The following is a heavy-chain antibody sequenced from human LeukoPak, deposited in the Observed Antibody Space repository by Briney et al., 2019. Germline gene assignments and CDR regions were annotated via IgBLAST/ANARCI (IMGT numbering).Heavy chain of an antibody. CDR1: GFIFSSYG. Sequence: GGSLRLSCAASGFIFSSYGMSWVRQAPGKGLEWVSAISGSGRTTFYADSAKGRFTISRDNSKNTLYMQMNSLRAEDTAVYYCAKDYNYGGQGTLVTVSS. J-gene: IGHJ4*02. V-gene: IGHV3-23*01. CDR3: AKDYNY. D-gene: IGHD3-10*01. CDR2: ISGSGRTT.